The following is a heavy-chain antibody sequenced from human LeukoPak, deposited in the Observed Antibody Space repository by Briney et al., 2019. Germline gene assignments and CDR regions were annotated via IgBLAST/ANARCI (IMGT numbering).Heavy chain of an antibody. CDR3: ARDLGYSSGWYDY. V-gene: IGHV4-39*02. CDR1: GGSISSSSYY. Sequence: SETLSLTCTVSGGSISSSSYYWGWIRQPPGRGLEWIGSIYYSGSTYYNPSLKSRVTISVDTSKNQFSLKLSSVIAADTAVYYCARDLGYSSGWYDYWGQGTLVTVSS. J-gene: IGHJ4*02. D-gene: IGHD6-19*01. CDR2: IYYSGST.